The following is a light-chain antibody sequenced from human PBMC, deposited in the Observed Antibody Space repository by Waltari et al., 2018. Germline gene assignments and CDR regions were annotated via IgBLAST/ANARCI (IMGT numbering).Light chain of an antibody. CDR1: QSISNW. CDR2: KAS. CDR3: QRYNSYSLLT. Sequence: DIQMTQPPSTLSASVGDRVTITCRASQSISNWLAWYQQKPGKAPKLLIYKASTLESGVPSRFSGSGSGTEFTLTISSLQPDDFATYYCQRYNSYSLLTFGGGAKVEIK. V-gene: IGKV1-5*03. J-gene: IGKJ4*01.